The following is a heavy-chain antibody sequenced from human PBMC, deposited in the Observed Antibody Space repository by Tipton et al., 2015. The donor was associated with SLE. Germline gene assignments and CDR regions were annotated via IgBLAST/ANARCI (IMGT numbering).Heavy chain of an antibody. Sequence: GSLRLSCAASGFTFSSYAMSRVRQAPGKGLEWVSAISGSGGSTYYADSVKGRFTISRDNSKNTLYLQMNSLRAEDTAVYYCAKGSYYDSSGSPLFDYWGQGTLVTVSS. CDR1: GFTFSSYA. V-gene: IGHV3-23*01. CDR2: ISGSGGST. D-gene: IGHD3-22*01. CDR3: AKGSYYDSSGSPLFDY. J-gene: IGHJ4*02.